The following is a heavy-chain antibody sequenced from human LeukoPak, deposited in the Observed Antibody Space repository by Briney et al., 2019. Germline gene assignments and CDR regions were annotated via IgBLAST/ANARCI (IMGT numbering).Heavy chain of an antibody. V-gene: IGHV4-39*07. CDR2: IYYSGIT. CDR1: GVSISSSSYY. Sequence: SETLSLTCTVSGVSISSSSYYWGWLRPPPGKGLEWIVSIYYSGITYYNPSLKSRVTISVDTSKNQFSLKLSSVTAADTGVYYCARALHRQTYYYYMDVWGKGTTVTVSS. J-gene: IGHJ6*03. D-gene: IGHD4-11*01. CDR3: ARALHRQTYYYYMDV.